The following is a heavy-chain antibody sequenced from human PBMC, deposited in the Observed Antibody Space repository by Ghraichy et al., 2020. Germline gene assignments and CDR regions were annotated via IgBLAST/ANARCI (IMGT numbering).Heavy chain of an antibody. CDR1: GGSISSYF. V-gene: IGHV4-4*07. Sequence: SETLSLTCTVSGGSISSYFWSWIRQPAGKGLEWIGHVYISGSTNYNPSLKSRVTMSVDTSKNQFSLKLSSVTAADTAVYYCGLAAADTRVIYYVDYWRQGTMVTVSS. CDR3: GLAAADTRVIYYVDY. J-gene: IGHJ4*02. D-gene: IGHD6-13*01. CDR2: VYISGST.